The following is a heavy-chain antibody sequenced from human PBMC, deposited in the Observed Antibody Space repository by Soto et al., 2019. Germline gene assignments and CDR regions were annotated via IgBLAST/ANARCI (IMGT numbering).Heavy chain of an antibody. J-gene: IGHJ4*02. CDR2: IIPIFGTA. V-gene: IGHV1-69*13. Sequence: SVKVSCKASGGTFSSYAISWVRQAPGQGLEWMRGIIPIFGTANYAQKFQGRVTITADESTSTAYMELSSLRSEDTAVYYCARSVARQLAGLGGFGYWGQGTLVTVSS. D-gene: IGHD6-6*01. CDR1: GGTFSSYA. CDR3: ARSVARQLAGLGGFGY.